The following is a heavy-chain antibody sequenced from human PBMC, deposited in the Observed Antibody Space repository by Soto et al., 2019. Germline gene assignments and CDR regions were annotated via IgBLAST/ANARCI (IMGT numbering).Heavy chain of an antibody. V-gene: IGHV4-34*01. CDR2: INHSGST. J-gene: IGHJ5*02. Sequence: PSETLSLTCAVYGGSFSGYYWSWIRQPPGKGLEWIGEINHSGSTNYNPSLKSRVTISVDTSKNQFSLKLSSVTAADTAVYYCARVVVVVVPAAKTGDWFDPWGQGTLVTVSS. CDR3: ARVVVVVVPAAKTGDWFDP. D-gene: IGHD2-2*01. CDR1: GGSFSGYY.